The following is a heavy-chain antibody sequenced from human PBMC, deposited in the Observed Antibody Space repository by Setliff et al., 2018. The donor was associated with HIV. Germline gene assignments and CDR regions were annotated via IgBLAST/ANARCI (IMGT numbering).Heavy chain of an antibody. CDR3: ARDNYYDTSGAIGY. D-gene: IGHD3-22*01. CDR1: GYTFTTYS. Sequence: GASVKVSCKTSGYTFTTYSIHWVRQAPGQSLEWMGWINVGKGDTKYSQELQGRITLTTDTSANTAYMELSSLRSDDTAVYFCARDNYYDTSGAIGYWGQGTMVTVSS. J-gene: IGHJ4*02. V-gene: IGHV1-3*01. CDR2: INVGKGDT.